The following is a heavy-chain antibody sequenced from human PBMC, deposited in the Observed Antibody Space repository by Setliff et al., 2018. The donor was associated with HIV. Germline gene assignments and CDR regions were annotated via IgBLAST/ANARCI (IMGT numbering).Heavy chain of an antibody. D-gene: IGHD1-1*01. J-gene: IGHJ1*01. CDR3: ARDSNAPYFQH. V-gene: IGHV4-4*02. CDR2: ISYSGST. Sequence: SETLSLTCAVYGDSISSSNWWCWVRQAPGKGLEWIGYISYSGSTNYNPSLKSRVTLSVKTSKNQFSLKLNSVTAADTAVYYCARDSNAPYFQHWGQGTLVTVSS. CDR1: GDSISSSNW.